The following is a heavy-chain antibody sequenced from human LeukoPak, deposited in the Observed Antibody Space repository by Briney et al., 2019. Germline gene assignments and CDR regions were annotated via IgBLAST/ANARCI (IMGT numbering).Heavy chain of an antibody. CDR1: GFTFTSFW. D-gene: IGHD3-10*01. CDR3: AKGTRSGYGSWPKERH. Sequence: GGSLRLSCAASGFTFTSFWMHWVRQVPGKGLEWVSAISGSGGSTYYADSVKGRFTISRDNSKNTLYLQMNSLRAEDTAVYYCAKGTRSGYGSWPKERHWGQGTLVTVSS. J-gene: IGHJ4*02. CDR2: ISGSGGST. V-gene: IGHV3-23*01.